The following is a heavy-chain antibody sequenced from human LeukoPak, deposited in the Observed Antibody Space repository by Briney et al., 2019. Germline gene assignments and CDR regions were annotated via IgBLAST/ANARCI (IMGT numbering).Heavy chain of an antibody. CDR1: GDSVSSTRAA. CDR2: TYYSSKWYT. V-gene: IGHV6-1*01. J-gene: IGHJ3*02. D-gene: IGHD2-8*01. Sequence: SQTLSLTCAISGDSVSSTRAAWNWIRQSPSRGLEWLGRTYYSSKWYTDYALSVKSRIIINPDTSSNHFSLHLKSVTPEDTAVYYCARAVGVLVYDSFDIWGQGTMVTVSS. CDR3: ARAVGVLVYDSFDI.